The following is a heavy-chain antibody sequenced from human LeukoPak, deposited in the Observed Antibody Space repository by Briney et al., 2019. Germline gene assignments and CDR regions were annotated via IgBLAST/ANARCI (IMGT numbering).Heavy chain of an antibody. CDR1: GFTFSSYS. CDR3: AGSKPWGYCSGGSCYPTYYYYYYMDV. V-gene: IGHV3-21*01. Sequence: GGSLRLSCAASGFTFSSYSMNWVRQAPGRGLEWVSSISSSSNYIYYVDSVKGRFTISRDNAKNSLFLQMNSLRAEDTAVYFCAGSKPWGYCSGGSCYPTYYYYYYMDVWGKGTTVTVSS. CDR2: ISSSSNYI. J-gene: IGHJ6*03. D-gene: IGHD2-15*01.